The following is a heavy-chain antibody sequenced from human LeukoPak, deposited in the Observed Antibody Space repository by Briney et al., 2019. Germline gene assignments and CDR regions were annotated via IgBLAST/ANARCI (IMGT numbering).Heavy chain of an antibody. D-gene: IGHD2-2*01. CDR1: GFTFSSYS. Sequence: GGSLRLSCAASGFTFSSYSMNWVRQAPGKGLEWVSSISSSSSYIYYADSVKGRFTISRDNAKNSLYLQMNSLRAEDTAVYYCARIIVVPGAMGERDYYYMDVWGKGTTVPVSS. J-gene: IGHJ6*03. CDR2: ISSSSSYI. V-gene: IGHV3-21*01. CDR3: ARIIVVPGAMGERDYYYMDV.